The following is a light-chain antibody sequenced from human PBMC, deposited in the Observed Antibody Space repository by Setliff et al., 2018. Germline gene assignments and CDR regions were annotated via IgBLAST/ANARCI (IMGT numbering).Light chain of an antibody. J-gene: IGLJ1*01. CDR1: NIGSKS. CDR3: QLWDSSSDRRV. Sequence: SYELTQPPSVSVAPGKTARITCGGNNIGSKSVHWYQQKPGQAPVLVIYYDSDRPSGIPERFSGSNSGNTATLTISRVEAGDEADYYCQLWDSSSDRRVFGTGTKGTV. V-gene: IGLV3-21*04. CDR2: YDS.